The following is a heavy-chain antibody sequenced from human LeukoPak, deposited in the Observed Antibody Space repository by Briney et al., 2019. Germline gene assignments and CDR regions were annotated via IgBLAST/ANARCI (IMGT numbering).Heavy chain of an antibody. D-gene: IGHD5-24*01. CDR2: IDPSDSYT. Sequence: GESLRISCKVSGYRFTSYWINWVRQMPGKGLEWMGRIDPSDSYTNYSASFQVYITISADTPIITANLQWTSQKASDTATYYRARLPVRGEGYKLDYWGQGTLVTVSS. CDR3: ARLPVRGEGYKLDY. J-gene: IGHJ4*02. V-gene: IGHV5-10-1*01. CDR1: GYRFTSYW.